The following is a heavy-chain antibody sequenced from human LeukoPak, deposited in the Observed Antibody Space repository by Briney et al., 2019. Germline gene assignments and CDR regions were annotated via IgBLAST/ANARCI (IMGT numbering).Heavy chain of an antibody. Sequence: PSETLSLTCTVSGGSVSSGGYYWSWIRQLPGRGLEWIGYIFYSGSTSYNPSLKSRVTISVDTSKNQFSLKLSSVTAADTAVYYCARFITMIVVRYLDYWGQGTLVTVSS. CDR2: IFYSGST. J-gene: IGHJ4*02. D-gene: IGHD3-22*01. CDR3: ARFITMIVVRYLDY. CDR1: GGSVSSGGYY. V-gene: IGHV4-31*03.